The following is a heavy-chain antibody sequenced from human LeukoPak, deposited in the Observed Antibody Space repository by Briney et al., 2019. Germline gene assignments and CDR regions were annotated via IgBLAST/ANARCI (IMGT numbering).Heavy chain of an antibody. V-gene: IGHV1-69*05. CDR3: ARMVGSHQHPSQQRDPDY. J-gene: IGHJ4*02. Sequence: SVKVSCKASGGTFSSYAISWVRQAPGQGLEWMGGIIPIFGTANYAQKFQGRVTITTDESTSTAYMELSSLRSEDTVVYYCARMVGSHQHPSQQRDPDYWGQGTLVTVSS. CDR1: GGTFSSYA. CDR2: IIPIFGTA. D-gene: IGHD1/OR15-1a*01.